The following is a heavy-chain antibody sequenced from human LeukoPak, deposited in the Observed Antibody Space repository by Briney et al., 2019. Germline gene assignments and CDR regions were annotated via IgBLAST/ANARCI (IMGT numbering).Heavy chain of an antibody. CDR1: GSSITSVSHY. CDR3: ARRWGNIVGVTYEY. J-gene: IGHJ4*02. CDR2: IYYTGST. V-gene: IGHV4-39*01. Sequence: KPSETLSLTCTISGSSITSVSHYWRWIRQPPGKGLEWIGDIYYTGSTYYSPSLRSRVTMSVHTSENQFSLRLNSVTAVDTAVYYCARRWGNIVGVTYEYWGQGTLVTVSS. D-gene: IGHD3-16*01.